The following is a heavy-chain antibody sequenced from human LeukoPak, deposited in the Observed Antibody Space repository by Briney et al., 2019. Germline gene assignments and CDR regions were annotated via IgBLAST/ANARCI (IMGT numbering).Heavy chain of an antibody. J-gene: IGHJ4*02. V-gene: IGHV1-18*01. Sequence: ASVKVSCKASGYTFTSYGISWVRQAPGQGLEWMRWISAYNGNTNYAQKLQGRVTMTTDTSTSTAYMELRSLRSDDTAVYYCARDRVFGGSYYWVYWGQGTLVTVSS. CDR2: ISAYNGNT. CDR3: ARDRVFGGSYYWVY. D-gene: IGHD3-10*01. CDR1: GYTFTSYG.